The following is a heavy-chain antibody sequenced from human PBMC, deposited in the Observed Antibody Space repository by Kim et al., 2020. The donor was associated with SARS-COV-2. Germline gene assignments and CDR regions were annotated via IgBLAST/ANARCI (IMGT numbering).Heavy chain of an antibody. Sequence: GGSLRLSCAASGFTFSSYGMHWVRQAPGKGLEWVAVIWYDGSNKYYADSVKGRFTISRDNSKNTLYLQMNSLRAEDTAVYYCARGAWKQQLTQALDYWGQGTLVTVSS. CDR1: GFTFSSYG. CDR3: ARGAWKQQLTQALDY. CDR2: IWYDGSNK. V-gene: IGHV3-33*08. D-gene: IGHD6-13*01. J-gene: IGHJ4*02.